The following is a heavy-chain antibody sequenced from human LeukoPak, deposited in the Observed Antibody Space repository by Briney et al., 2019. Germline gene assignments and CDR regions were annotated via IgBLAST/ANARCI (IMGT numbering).Heavy chain of an antibody. CDR1: GFTFSSYG. Sequence: PGGSLRLSCAASGFTFSSYGMHWVRQAPGKGLEWVAFIRYDGSNKYYADSVKGRFTISRDNSKNTLYLQMNSLRAEDTAVYYCARVGLGYEFWNIGFDYWGQGTQLTVSS. CDR3: ARVGLGYEFWNIGFDY. CDR2: IRYDGSNK. J-gene: IGHJ4*02. D-gene: IGHD2/OR15-2a*01. V-gene: IGHV3-30*02.